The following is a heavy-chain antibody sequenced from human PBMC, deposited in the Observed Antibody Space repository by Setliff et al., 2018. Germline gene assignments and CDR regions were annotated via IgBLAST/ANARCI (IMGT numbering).Heavy chain of an antibody. CDR1: GGSISSYY. CDR2: IYYSGST. D-gene: IGHD6-13*01. CDR3: ARAAGYSSSWYHYYYGMDV. Sequence: PSETLSLTCTVSGGSISSYYWSWIRQPPGKGLEWIAYIYYSGSTYYNPSLKSRVTISVETSKNQFSLKLSSVTAADTAVYYCARAAGYSSSWYHYYYGMDVWGQGTTVTVSS. J-gene: IGHJ6*02. V-gene: IGHV4-59*04.